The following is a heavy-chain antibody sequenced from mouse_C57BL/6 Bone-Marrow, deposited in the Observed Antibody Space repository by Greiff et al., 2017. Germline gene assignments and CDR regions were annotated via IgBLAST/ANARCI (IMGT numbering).Heavy chain of an antibody. J-gene: IGHJ4*01. V-gene: IGHV1-82*01. CDR3: AFYPRDY. Sequence: QVQLQQSGPELVKPGASVKISCKASGYAFSSSWMNWVKQRPGKGLEWIGRIYPGDGDTNYNGKFKGKATLTADKSSSTAYMQLSSLTSEDSAVYFCAFYPRDYWGQGTSVTVSS. D-gene: IGHD1-1*01. CDR2: IYPGDGDT. CDR1: GYAFSSSW.